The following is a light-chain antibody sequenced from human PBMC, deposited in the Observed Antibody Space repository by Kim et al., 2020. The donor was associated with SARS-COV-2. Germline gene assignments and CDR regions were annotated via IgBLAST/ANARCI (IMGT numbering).Light chain of an antibody. J-gene: IGLJ2*01. V-gene: IGLV2-14*01. Sequence: QSALTQPASVSGSPGQTITISCTGTSSDVGGYNYVSWYQQHPGTAPKLMIYDISKRPSGVPDRFSGSKSGNTASLTITGLRSEDEADYYCGSYTNSSSRVVFGGGTQLTVL. CDR1: SSDVGGYNY. CDR2: DIS. CDR3: GSYTNSSSRVV.